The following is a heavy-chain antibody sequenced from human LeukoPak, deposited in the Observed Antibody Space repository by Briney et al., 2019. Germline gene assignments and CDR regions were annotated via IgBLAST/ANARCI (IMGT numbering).Heavy chain of an antibody. CDR2: ISYDGGNK. Sequence: GGSLRLSCAASGFTFSSYAMHWVRQAPGKGLDWVTVISYDGGNKYYADSVKGRFTISRDNSKNTLYLQMNSLRAEDTAVYYCAREPGTYYDFWSGYYTGYYYGMDVWGQGTTVTVSS. CDR3: AREPGTYYDFWSGYYTGYYYGMDV. V-gene: IGHV3-30-3*01. CDR1: GFTFSSYA. J-gene: IGHJ6*02. D-gene: IGHD3-3*01.